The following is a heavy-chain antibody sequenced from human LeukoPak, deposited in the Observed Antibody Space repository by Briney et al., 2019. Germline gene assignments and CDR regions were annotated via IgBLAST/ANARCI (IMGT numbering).Heavy chain of an antibody. Sequence: SVKVSCKASGGTFSSYAISWVRQAPGQGLEWMGGIIPIFGTANYAQKFQGRVTITADKSTSTAYMELSSLRSEDTAVYYCAREAAVSGTAPIRNWGQGTLVTVSS. J-gene: IGHJ4*02. CDR2: IIPIFGTA. D-gene: IGHD6-19*01. CDR1: GGTFSSYA. CDR3: AREAAVSGTAPIRN. V-gene: IGHV1-69*06.